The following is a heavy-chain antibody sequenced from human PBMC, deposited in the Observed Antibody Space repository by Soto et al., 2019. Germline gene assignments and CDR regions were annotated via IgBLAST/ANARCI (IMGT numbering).Heavy chain of an antibody. V-gene: IGHV4-34*01. J-gene: IGHJ5*02. D-gene: IGHD5-12*01. Sequence: QVQLQQWGAGLLKPSETLSLTCAVYGGSFSGYYWSWIRQPPGKGLEWIGEINHRGYTTYNPSLKSRVTISVDTSKNQFSLKLSSVTAADTAVYYCARVDIVTTNWFDPWAREPRSPSPQ. CDR3: ARVDIVTTNWFDP. CDR1: GGSFSGYY. CDR2: INHRGYT.